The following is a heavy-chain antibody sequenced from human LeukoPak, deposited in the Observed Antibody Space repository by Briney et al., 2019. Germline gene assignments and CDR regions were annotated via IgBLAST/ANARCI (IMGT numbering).Heavy chain of an antibody. V-gene: IGHV3-30*18. CDR1: GFTFSNYW. Sequence: GGSLRLSCAASGFTFSNYWMSWVRQAPGKGLEWVAVISYDGSNKYYADSVKGRFTISRDNSKNTLYLQMNSLRAEDTAVYYCAKDRWDYYDSSGPFDYWGQGTLVTVSS. J-gene: IGHJ4*02. CDR3: AKDRWDYYDSSGPFDY. D-gene: IGHD3-22*01. CDR2: ISYDGSNK.